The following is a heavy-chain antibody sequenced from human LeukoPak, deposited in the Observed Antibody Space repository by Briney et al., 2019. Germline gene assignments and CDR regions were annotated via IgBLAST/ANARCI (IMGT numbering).Heavy chain of an antibody. CDR1: GFIFSTYS. Sequence: PGGSLRLSCAASGFIFSTYSMNWVRQAPGKGLEWVSYISSSSSTIYYADSVKGRFTISRDNAENSLYLQMNSLGAEDSAVYYCARDDHYNYYCMDVWGKGTTVTVSS. CDR3: ARDDHYNYYCMDV. J-gene: IGHJ6*04. V-gene: IGHV3-48*01. CDR2: ISSSSSTI.